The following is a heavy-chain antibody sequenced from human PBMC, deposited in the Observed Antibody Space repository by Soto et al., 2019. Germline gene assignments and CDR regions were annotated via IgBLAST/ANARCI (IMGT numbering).Heavy chain of an antibody. D-gene: IGHD5-18*01. Sequence: GGSLRLSCAASGFSFSNYAMNWVRQAPGKGLEWVSGISGGGGGTYYADSVKGRFTISRDNSKNTLYLQMNSLRAEDTAVYYCARDREEWIQLWWAYYYYGMDVWGQGTTVTVSS. J-gene: IGHJ6*02. CDR1: GFSFSNYA. CDR2: ISGGGGGT. V-gene: IGHV3-23*01. CDR3: ARDREEWIQLWWAYYYYGMDV.